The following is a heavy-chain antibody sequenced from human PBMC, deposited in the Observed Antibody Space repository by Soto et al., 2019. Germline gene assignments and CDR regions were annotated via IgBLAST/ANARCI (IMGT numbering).Heavy chain of an antibody. J-gene: IGHJ6*02. V-gene: IGHV1-3*01. D-gene: IGHD2-2*01. CDR3: ARSQGSSTSLEIYYYYYYGMDV. CDR1: GYTFTSYA. Sequence: ASVKVSCKASGYTFTSYAMHWVRQAPGQRLEWMGWINAGNGNTKYSQKFQGRVTITRDTSASTAYMELSSLRSEDTAVYYCARSQGSSTSLEIYYYYYYGMDVWGQGTTVTV. CDR2: INAGNGNT.